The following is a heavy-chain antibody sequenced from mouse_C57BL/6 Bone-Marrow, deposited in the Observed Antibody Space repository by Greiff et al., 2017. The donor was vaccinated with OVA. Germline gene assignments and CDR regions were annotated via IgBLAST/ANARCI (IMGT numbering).Heavy chain of an antibody. CDR1: GFNIKDDY. CDR3: TTEDYEAD. J-gene: IGHJ3*01. Sequence: EVKLQESGAELVRPGASVKLSCTASGFNIKDDYMHWVKQRPEQGLEWIGWIDPENGDTEYASKFQGKATITADKSSNTAYLQLSSLTSEDTAVYYCTTEDYEADWGQGTLVTVSA. V-gene: IGHV14-4*01. CDR2: IDPENGDT. D-gene: IGHD2-4*01.